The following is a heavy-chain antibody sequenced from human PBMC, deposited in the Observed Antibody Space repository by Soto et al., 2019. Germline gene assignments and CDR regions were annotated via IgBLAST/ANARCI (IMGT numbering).Heavy chain of an antibody. CDR3: ARARPYCTNGVCYAAGWFDP. CDR2: IYHSGST. J-gene: IGHJ5*02. V-gene: IGHV4-30-2*01. CDR1: GGSISSGGYS. D-gene: IGHD2-8*01. Sequence: SETLSLTCAVSGGSISSGGYSWSWIRQPPGKGLEWIGYIYHSGSTYYNPSLKSRVTISVDRSKNQFSLKLSSVTAADTAVYYCARARPYCTNGVCYAAGWFDPWGQGTLVTVSS.